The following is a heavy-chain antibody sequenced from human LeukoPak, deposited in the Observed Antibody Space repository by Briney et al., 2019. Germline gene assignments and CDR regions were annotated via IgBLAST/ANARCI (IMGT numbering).Heavy chain of an antibody. Sequence: PGGSLRLSCAASGFTFSSYSMNWVRQAPGKGLEWVSSISSSSSYIYYADSVKGRFTISRDNSKNTLYLQMNSLRAEDTAVYYCAKVPSSGYYQWGQGTLVTVSS. CDR2: ISSSSSYI. V-gene: IGHV3-21*04. CDR1: GFTFSSYS. CDR3: AKVPSSGYYQ. J-gene: IGHJ4*02. D-gene: IGHD3-22*01.